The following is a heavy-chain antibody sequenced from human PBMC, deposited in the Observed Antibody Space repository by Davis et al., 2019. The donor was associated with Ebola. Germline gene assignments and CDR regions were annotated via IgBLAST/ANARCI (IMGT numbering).Heavy chain of an antibody. V-gene: IGHV1-3*04. CDR2: VNTGNGDT. Sequence: ASVKVSCKASGYTFTSDALHWVRQDPGQRLEWMGWVNTGNGDTKYSQKFQGRVTITRDTSASTAYMELSGLRSEDTAVYYCARVTGNRQLYYFDYWGQGTLVTVSS. CDR1: GYTFTSDA. CDR3: ARVTGNRQLYYFDY. J-gene: IGHJ4*02. D-gene: IGHD1-14*01.